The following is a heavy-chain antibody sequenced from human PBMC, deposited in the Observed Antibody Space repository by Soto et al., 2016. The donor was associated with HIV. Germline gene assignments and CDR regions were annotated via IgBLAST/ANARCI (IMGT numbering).Heavy chain of an antibody. Sequence: QVQLVQSGAEVKKPGSSVKVSCKASGGTFSSYAISWVRQAPGQGLEWMGGIIPIFGTVNYAQKFQGRVTITADEPTSTAYMELNSLRSEDSAVYYCARNYDSSGYYYAGAFDIWGQGTMVTVSS. CDR3: ARNYDSSGYYYAGAFDI. CDR1: GGTFSSYA. D-gene: IGHD3-22*01. CDR2: IIPIFGTV. V-gene: IGHV1-69*01. J-gene: IGHJ3*02.